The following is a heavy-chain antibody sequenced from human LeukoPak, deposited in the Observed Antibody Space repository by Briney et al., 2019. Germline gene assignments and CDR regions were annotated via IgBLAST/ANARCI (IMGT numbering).Heavy chain of an antibody. D-gene: IGHD3-22*01. CDR2: INHSGST. CDR3: AREPYYYDSSGYSVLDY. Sequence: SETLSLTCAVYGGSFSGYYWSWIRQPPGKGLEWIGEINHSGSTNYNPSLKSRVTISVDTSKNQFSLKLSSVTAADTAVYYCAREPYYYDSSGYSVLDYWGQGTLVTVSS. V-gene: IGHV4-34*01. J-gene: IGHJ4*02. CDR1: GGSFSGYY.